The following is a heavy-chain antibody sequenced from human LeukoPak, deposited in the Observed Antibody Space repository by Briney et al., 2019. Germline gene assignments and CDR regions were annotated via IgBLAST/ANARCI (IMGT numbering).Heavy chain of an antibody. CDR2: IKRDGSEK. Sequence: GGSLRLSCAASGFTFSNYWMSWVRQAPGKGLEWVAYIKRDGSEKYYVDSVKGRFTISRDNAKNSLDLQMNSLRDEDTAVYYCTSMEDYWGQGTLVTVSS. CDR3: TSMEDY. J-gene: IGHJ4*02. D-gene: IGHD1-1*01. V-gene: IGHV3-7*01. CDR1: GFTFSNYW.